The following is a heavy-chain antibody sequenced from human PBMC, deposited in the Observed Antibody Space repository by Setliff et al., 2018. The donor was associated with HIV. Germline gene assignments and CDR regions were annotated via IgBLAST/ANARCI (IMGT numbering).Heavy chain of an antibody. CDR2: VYHRGNT. CDR1: GYSISSGYY. V-gene: IGHV4-38-2*02. J-gene: IGHJ4*02. CDR3: ARTDTSNFDY. D-gene: IGHD2-2*01. Sequence: SETLSLTCTVSGYSISSGYYWGWIRKPPGKGLEWIGTVYHRGNTYDSPSITSRVTISVDTSKNQFSLNLNSVTVADTAVYYCARTDTSNFDYWGQETLVTVSS.